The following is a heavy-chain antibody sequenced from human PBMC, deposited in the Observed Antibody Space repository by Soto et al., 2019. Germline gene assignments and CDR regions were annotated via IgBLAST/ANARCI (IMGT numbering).Heavy chain of an antibody. J-gene: IGHJ6*02. CDR1: GFTFTSSA. CDR3: VRSPDGFRYGLDV. V-gene: IGHV1-58*02. D-gene: IGHD5-12*01. Sequence: ASVKVSCKASGFTFTSSAMQWVRQARGQRLESIGWIVVGSGNTNYAQKFQERVTITRDMSTSTAYMELSSLRSEDTAFYYCVRSPDGFRYGLDVWGQGTTVTVSS. CDR2: IVVGSGNT.